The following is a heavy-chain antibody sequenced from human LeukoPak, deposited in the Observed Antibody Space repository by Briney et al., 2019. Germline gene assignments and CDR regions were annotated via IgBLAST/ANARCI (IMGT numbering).Heavy chain of an antibody. CDR1: GFTFSSYG. J-gene: IGHJ6*02. CDR3: ARKEGAYDILSEYYYYGMDV. V-gene: IGHV3-33*01. CDR2: IWYDGSNK. Sequence: GGSLRLSCAASGFTFSSYGMHWVRQAPGNGLEWVAVIWYDGSNKYYADSVKGRFTISRDNSKNTLYLQMNSLRAEDTAVYYCARKEGAYDILSEYYYYGMDVWGQGTTVTVSS. D-gene: IGHD3-9*01.